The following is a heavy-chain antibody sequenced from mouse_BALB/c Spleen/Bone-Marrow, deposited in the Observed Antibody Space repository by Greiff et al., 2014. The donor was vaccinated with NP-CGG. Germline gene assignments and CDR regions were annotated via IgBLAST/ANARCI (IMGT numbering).Heavy chain of an antibody. CDR1: GFNIKDTY. V-gene: IGHV14-3*02. D-gene: IGHD1-1*01. CDR2: IDPANVNT. J-gene: IGHJ2*01. Sequence: EVMLVESGAELVKPGASVKLSCTAPGFNIKDTYMHWVKQRPEQGLEWIGRIDPANVNTKYDPKFQGKATITADTSSNTAYLQLSSLTSEDTAVYYCASYVYGYYFDYWGQGTTLTVSS. CDR3: ASYVYGYYFDY.